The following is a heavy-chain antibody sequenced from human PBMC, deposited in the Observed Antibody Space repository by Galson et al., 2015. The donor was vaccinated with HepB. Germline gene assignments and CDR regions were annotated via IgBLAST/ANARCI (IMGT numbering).Heavy chain of an antibody. V-gene: IGHV1-18*01. CDR2: ISAYNGNT. CDR1: GGTFSSYA. J-gene: IGHJ4*02. Sequence: SVKVSCKASGGTFSSYAISWVRQAPGQGLEWMGWISAYNGNTNYAQKLQGRVTMTTDTSTSTAYMELRSLRSDDTAVYYCARDEVAGRPLFDYWGQGTLVTVSS. CDR3: ARDEVAGRPLFDY.